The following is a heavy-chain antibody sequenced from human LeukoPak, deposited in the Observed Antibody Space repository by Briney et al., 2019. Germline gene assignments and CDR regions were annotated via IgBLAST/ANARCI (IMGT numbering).Heavy chain of an antibody. V-gene: IGHV3-30-3*01. Sequence: GGSLRLSCAASGFTFSSYAMHWVRQAPGKGLEWVAVISYDGSNKYYADSVKGRFTISRDNSKNTLYLQMNSLRAEDTAVYYCAGAYYYDSSDPSDAFDIWGQGTMVTVSS. D-gene: IGHD3-22*01. CDR1: GFTFSSYA. CDR3: AGAYYYDSSDPSDAFDI. J-gene: IGHJ3*02. CDR2: ISYDGSNK.